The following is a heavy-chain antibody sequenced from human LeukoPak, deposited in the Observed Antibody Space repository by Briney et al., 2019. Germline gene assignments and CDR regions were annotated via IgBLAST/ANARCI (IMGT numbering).Heavy chain of an antibody. CDR1: GYTFTSYG. J-gene: IGHJ4*02. V-gene: IGHV1-18*01. D-gene: IGHD6-19*01. Sequence: ASVKVSCKASGYTFTSYGISWVRQAPGQGLEWMGWISAYNGNTNYAQKLQGRVTMTRDTSTSTAYMELRGLRSDDTAVYYCARAIYSSGPEDSWGQGTLVTVSS. CDR2: ISAYNGNT. CDR3: ARAIYSSGPEDS.